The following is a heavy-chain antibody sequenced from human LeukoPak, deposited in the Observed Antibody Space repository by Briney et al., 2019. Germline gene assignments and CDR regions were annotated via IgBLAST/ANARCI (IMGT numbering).Heavy chain of an antibody. CDR2: IKQDGSEK. V-gene: IGHV3-7*01. Sequence: GGSLRLSCAASGFTFSSYWMSWVRQAPGKGLEWVANIKQDGSEKNHVDSVKGRFTISRDNAKNSLYLQMDSLRVEDTAVYYCARGRGYSYGYGNDAFDIWGQGTMVTVSS. D-gene: IGHD5-18*01. J-gene: IGHJ3*02. CDR1: GFTFSSYW. CDR3: ARGRGYSYGYGNDAFDI.